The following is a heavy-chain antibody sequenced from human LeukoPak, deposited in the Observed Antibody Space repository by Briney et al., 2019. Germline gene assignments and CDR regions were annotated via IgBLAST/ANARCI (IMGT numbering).Heavy chain of an antibody. D-gene: IGHD3-10*01. CDR3: ARVTGGGSGSYYLDY. CDR1: GGSISTYY. V-gene: IGHV4-59*12. CDR2: VYYSGRT. J-gene: IGHJ4*02. Sequence: SETLSLTCTVSGGSISTYYWSWIRQPPGKGLGWIGYVYYSGRTNYNPSLKSRVTISVDRSKNQFSLKLSSVTAADTAVYYCARVTGGGSGSYYLDYWGQGTLVTVSS.